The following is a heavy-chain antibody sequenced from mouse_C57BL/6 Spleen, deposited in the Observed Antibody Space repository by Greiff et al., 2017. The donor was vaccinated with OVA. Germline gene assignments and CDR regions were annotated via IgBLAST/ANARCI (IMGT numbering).Heavy chain of an antibody. CDR1: GYTFTDYN. CDR3: ARRNLIYYYGSSYYFDV. CDR2: INPNNGGT. V-gene: IGHV1-18*01. Sequence: EVKVVESGPELVKPGASVKIPCTASGYTFTDYNMDWVKQSHGKSLEWIGAINPNNGGTIYNQKFKGKATLTVDKSSSTAYMELRSLTSEDTAVYYCARRNLIYYYGSSYYFDVWGTGTTVTVSS. J-gene: IGHJ1*03. D-gene: IGHD1-1*01.